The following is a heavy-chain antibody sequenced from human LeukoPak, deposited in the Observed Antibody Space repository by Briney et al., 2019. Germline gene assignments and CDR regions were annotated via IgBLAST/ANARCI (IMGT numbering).Heavy chain of an antibody. CDR3: ARSRGTWDYYDSSGYFTYYFDY. Sequence: PSETLSLTCAVYGGSFSGYYWSWIRQPPGKGLEWIGEINHSGSTNYNPSLKSRVTISVDTSKNQFSLKLSSVTAADTAVYYCARSRGTWDYYDSSGYFTYYFDYWGQGTLVTVSS. CDR2: INHSGST. V-gene: IGHV4-34*01. J-gene: IGHJ4*02. CDR1: GGSFSGYY. D-gene: IGHD3-22*01.